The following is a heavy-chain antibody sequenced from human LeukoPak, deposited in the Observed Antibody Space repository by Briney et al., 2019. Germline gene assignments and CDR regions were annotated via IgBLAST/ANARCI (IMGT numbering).Heavy chain of an antibody. Sequence: SQTLSLTCAISGDSVSSNSAAWNWIRQSPSRGLEWLGKTYYRSRWYSDYAGSVKSRIIINPDTSKNQFSLQLNSVTPEDTAVYYCARMRTADWYFDLWGRGTLVTVSS. J-gene: IGHJ2*01. D-gene: IGHD1-1*01. V-gene: IGHV6-1*01. CDR2: TYYRSRWYS. CDR1: GDSVSSNSAA. CDR3: ARMRTADWYFDL.